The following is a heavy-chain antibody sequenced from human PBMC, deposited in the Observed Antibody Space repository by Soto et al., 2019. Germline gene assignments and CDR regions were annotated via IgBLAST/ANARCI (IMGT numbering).Heavy chain of an antibody. D-gene: IGHD3-3*01. CDR2: MNPNSGNT. CDR3: ASPALDYDFWSGYSFDI. Sequence: QVQLVQSGAEVKKPGASVKVSCKASGYTFTSYDINWVRQATGQGLEWMGWMNPNSGNTGYAQKFQGRVTMTRNTSISTAYRKLRSLRSEDTAVYYCASPALDYDFWSGYSFDIWGQGTMVTVSS. CDR1: GYTFTSYD. J-gene: IGHJ3*02. V-gene: IGHV1-8*01.